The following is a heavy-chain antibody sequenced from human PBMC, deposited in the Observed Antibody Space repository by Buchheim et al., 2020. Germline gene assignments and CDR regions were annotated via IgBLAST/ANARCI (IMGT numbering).Heavy chain of an antibody. J-gene: IGHJ5*02. D-gene: IGHD3/OR15-3a*01. CDR1: GFTFSSYE. Sequence: EVQLVESGGGLVQPGGPLRLSCAASGFTFSSYEMSWVRQAPGKGLEWVSYTSRGGSSIYYADSVKGRFTISRDNAKNSLYLQMNSLRAEDTAVYYCARGNLGTGWFDPWGQGTL. V-gene: IGHV3-48*03. CDR2: TSRGGSSI. CDR3: ARGNLGTGWFDP.